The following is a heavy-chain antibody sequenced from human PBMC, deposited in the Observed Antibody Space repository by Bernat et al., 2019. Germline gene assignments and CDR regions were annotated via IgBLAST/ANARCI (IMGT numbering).Heavy chain of an antibody. D-gene: IGHD3-10*01. Sequence: EVQLVESGGGLVKPGGSLRLSCAASGFTFINAWMSWVRQAPGKGLEWVGRIKSKTDGGTTDYAAPVKGRFTISRDDSKNTLYLQMNSLKTEDTAVYYCTTGYLVVQGVSWGQGTLVTVSS. CDR3: TTGYLVVQGVS. J-gene: IGHJ4*02. CDR2: IKSKTDGGTT. CDR1: GFTFINAW. V-gene: IGHV3-15*01.